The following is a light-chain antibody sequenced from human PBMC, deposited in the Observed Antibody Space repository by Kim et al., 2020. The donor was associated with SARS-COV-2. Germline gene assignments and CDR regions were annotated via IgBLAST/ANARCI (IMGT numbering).Light chain of an antibody. Sequence: DIQMTQSPSFLSASVGDSVNVTCRASQSIANFLNWYQQKPGKAPKFLIYLASSLQSGVPSRFSGSASGTIFTLTIASLQPEDFATYYCQQSYSPPRTFGGGTKVDIK. J-gene: IGKJ4*01. CDR2: LAS. CDR1: QSIANF. V-gene: IGKV1-39*01. CDR3: QQSYSPPRT.